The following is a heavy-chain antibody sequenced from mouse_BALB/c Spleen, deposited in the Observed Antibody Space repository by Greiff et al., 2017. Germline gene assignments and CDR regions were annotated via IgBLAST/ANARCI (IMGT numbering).Heavy chain of an antibody. Sequence: EVQVVESGGGLVQPGGSLKLSCAASGFTFSSYTMSWVRQTPEKRLEWVAYISNGGGSTYYPDTVKGRFTISRDNAKNTLYLQMSSLKSEDTAMYYCARRAFTTVVEGAWFAYWGQGTLVTVSA. V-gene: IGHV5-12-2*01. CDR2: ISNGGGST. D-gene: IGHD1-1*01. CDR3: ARRAFTTVVEGAWFAY. CDR1: GFTFSSYT. J-gene: IGHJ3*01.